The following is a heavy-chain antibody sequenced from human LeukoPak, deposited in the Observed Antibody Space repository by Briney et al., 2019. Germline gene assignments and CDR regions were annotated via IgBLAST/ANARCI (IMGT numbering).Heavy chain of an antibody. CDR1: GFTFSSYS. V-gene: IGHV3-21*01. Sequence: GGSLRLSCAASGFTFSSYSMNWVRQAPGKGLEWVSSISSSSSYIYYADSVKGRFTISRDNAKNSLYLQMNSLRAEDTAVYYCARVSIGWYSFDYWGQGTLVTVSS. J-gene: IGHJ4*02. CDR3: ARVSIGWYSFDY. CDR2: ISSSSSYI. D-gene: IGHD6-19*01.